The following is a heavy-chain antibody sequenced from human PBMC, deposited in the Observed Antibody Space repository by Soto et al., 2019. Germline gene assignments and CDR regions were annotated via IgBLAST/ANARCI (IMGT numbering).Heavy chain of an antibody. J-gene: IGHJ5*02. CDR3: ARHPPLTITSPCWLRHLPLRTWFDP. D-gene: IGHD3-10*01. V-gene: IGHV1-3*01. CDR2: INAGNGNT. CDR1: GDTLTSYA. Sequence: ASVKVACKASGDTLTSYAMRWVRQAAGQRLEWMGWINAGNGNTKYSQKLQGRVPIPRATSARTAYMELSSLRPEDTAAYYCARHPPLTITSPCWLRHLPLRTWFDPWGQGTLVTVSS.